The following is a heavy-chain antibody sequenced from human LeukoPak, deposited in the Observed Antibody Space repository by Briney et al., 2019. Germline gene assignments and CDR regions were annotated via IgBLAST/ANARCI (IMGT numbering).Heavy chain of an antibody. CDR1: GFSFSNHG. V-gene: IGHV3-33*01. D-gene: IGHD5-18*01. CDR3: AREGGYRLSDAFDI. Sequence: GGSLRLSCAASGFSFSNHGMHWVRQAPGKRLEWVAVIWDDGNNKRYANSVNGRFTISRDNSENTLYLQMNGLTAEDTAMYYCAREGGYRLSDAFDIWGQGTMVTVSS. J-gene: IGHJ3*02. CDR2: IWDDGNNK.